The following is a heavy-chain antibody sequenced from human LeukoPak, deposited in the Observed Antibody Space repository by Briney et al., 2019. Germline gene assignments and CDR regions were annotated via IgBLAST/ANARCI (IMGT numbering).Heavy chain of an antibody. D-gene: IGHD2-2*01. J-gene: IGHJ4*02. V-gene: IGHV2-5*01. Sequence: ESGPTLLQPTPTLTLTCTFSGFSLRTRGVGVGLIRQPPVKALEWLSLIYWNDDKRYSPSLKSRLTITKDTSKNQVVLTMTNMDPVDTATYYCAHSIPGYCSSTSCYYLPFDYWGQGTLVTVSS. CDR2: IYWNDDK. CDR3: AHSIPGYCSSTSCYYLPFDY. CDR1: GFSLRTRGVG.